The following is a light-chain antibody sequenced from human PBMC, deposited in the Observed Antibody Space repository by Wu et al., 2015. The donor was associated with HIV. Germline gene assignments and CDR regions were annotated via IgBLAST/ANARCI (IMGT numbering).Light chain of an antibody. CDR3: QQYGSSPYT. CDR2: DAS. Sequence: EIVLTQSPATLSLSPGERATLSCRASQSVSSYLAWYQQKPGQAPRLLIYDASNRATGIPDRFSGSGSGTDFTLTISRLEPEDFAVYYCQQYGSSPYTFGQGPSWRSN. J-gene: IGKJ2*01. CDR1: QSVSSY. V-gene: IGKV3-20*01.